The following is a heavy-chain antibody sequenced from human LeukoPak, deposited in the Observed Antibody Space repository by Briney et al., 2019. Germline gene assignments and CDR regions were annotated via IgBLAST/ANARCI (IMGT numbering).Heavy chain of an antibody. J-gene: IGHJ6*03. CDR3: ARSRYCSSTSCPPASRAYYYMDV. D-gene: IGHD2-2*01. V-gene: IGHV3-7*01. Sequence: PGGSLRLSCAASGFTFSDYYMSWIRQAPGKGLEWVANIKQDGSEKYYVDSVKGRFTISRDNAKNSLYLQMNSLRAEDTAVYYCARSRYCSSTSCPPASRAYYYMDVWGKGTTVTVSS. CDR2: IKQDGSEK. CDR1: GFTFSDYY.